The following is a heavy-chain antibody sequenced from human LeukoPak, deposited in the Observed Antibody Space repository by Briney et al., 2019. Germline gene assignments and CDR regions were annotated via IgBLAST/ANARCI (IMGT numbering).Heavy chain of an antibody. V-gene: IGHV1-2*02. J-gene: IGHJ4*02. CDR1: GYTFTGYY. Sequence: ASAKVSCKASGYTFTGYYMHWVRQAPGQGLEWMGWISPNGGATRYAQRFQGRVTMTRDTSINTTYMELSRLTSDDTAVYYCARGMRWELRATDYWGQGSLVTVSS. CDR3: ARGMRWELRATDY. D-gene: IGHD1-26*01. CDR2: ISPNGGAT.